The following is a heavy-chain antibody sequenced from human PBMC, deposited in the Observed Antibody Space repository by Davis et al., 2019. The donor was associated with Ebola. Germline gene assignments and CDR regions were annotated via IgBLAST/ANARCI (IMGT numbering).Heavy chain of an antibody. V-gene: IGHV4-59*03. CDR3: AAYRWNTWFAP. CDR2: VSNSGST. J-gene: IGHJ5*02. D-gene: IGHD2-21*01. CDR1: GVSISRYY. Sequence: SETLSLTCSVSGVSISRYYWSWIRQPPGKGLEWIAYVSNSGSTSYSPSLKSRVTISLDTSKNQVSLKVASVTAADAAVYYCAAYRWNTWFAPWGPGTLVTVSS.